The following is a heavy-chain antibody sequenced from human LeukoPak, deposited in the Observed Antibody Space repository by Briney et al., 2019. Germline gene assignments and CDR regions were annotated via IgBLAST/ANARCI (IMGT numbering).Heavy chain of an antibody. CDR3: ARRGGGSITYFDY. D-gene: IGHD3-10*01. J-gene: IGHJ4*02. V-gene: IGHV4-39*01. CDR2: LYYSGST. Sequence: PSETLSLTCTVSGGSISISDYFWGWIRQPPGKGLEWIGSLYYSGSTYYNPSLESRVTISVDTSKNQFSLTLNSVTAADTAVYYCARRGGGSITYFDYWSQGTLVTVSS. CDR1: GGSISISDYF.